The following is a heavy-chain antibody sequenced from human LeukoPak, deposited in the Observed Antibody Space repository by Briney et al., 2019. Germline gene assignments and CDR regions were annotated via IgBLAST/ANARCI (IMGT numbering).Heavy chain of an antibody. CDR3: ARVARYYFDY. CDR1: GGSISSYH. CDR2: IYYSGST. V-gene: IGHV4-59*01. J-gene: IGHJ4*02. Sequence: SETLSLTCTVSGGSISSYHWSWIWQPPGKGLEWIGYIYYSGSTNYNPSLKSRVTISVDASKNQFSLKLSSVTAADTAVYYCARVARYYFDYWGQGTLVTVSS.